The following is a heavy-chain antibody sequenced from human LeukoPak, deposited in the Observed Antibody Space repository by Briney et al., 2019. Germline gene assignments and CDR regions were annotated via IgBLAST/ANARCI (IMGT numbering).Heavy chain of an antibody. Sequence: GGSLRLSCAASGFTFSSYWMSWVRQAPGKGLEWVANINQDGSEKYYVDSVKGRFTISRDNAKNSLYLQMNSLRAEDTAVYYCARESRGYSYGYFDYWGQGTLVTVSS. CDR2: INQDGSEK. J-gene: IGHJ4*02. CDR3: ARESRGYSYGYFDY. CDR1: GFTFSSYW. V-gene: IGHV3-7*01. D-gene: IGHD5-18*01.